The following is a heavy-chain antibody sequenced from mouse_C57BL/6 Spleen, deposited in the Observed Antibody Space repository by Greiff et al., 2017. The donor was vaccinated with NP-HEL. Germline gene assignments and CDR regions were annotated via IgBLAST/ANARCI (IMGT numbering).Heavy chain of an antibody. Sequence: QVQLKESGAELMKPGASVKLSCKATGYTFTGYWIEWVKQRPGHGLEWIGEILPGSGSTNYNQKFKGKATLTVDKSSSTAYMQLSSLTSEDSAVYYCAIGDLMDYWGQGTSVTVSS. CDR3: AIGDLMDY. V-gene: IGHV1-9*01. CDR1: GYTFTGYW. CDR2: ILPGSGST. D-gene: IGHD3-3*01. J-gene: IGHJ4*01.